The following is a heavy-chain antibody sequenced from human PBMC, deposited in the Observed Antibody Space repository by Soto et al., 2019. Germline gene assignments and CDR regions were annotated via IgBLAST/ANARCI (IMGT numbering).Heavy chain of an antibody. CDR3: ARQRTSVVTQAYFDS. V-gene: IGHV4-39*01. CDR2: IYYSGST. D-gene: IGHD2-21*02. Sequence: SETLSLTCTFTGDSINNRSYYWGGIRQPPGKGLEWVGAIYYSGSTSNYPSSKSRVSMSVDKSKNQSSPKLRSVTAADTALYYCARQRTSVVTQAYFDSWGQGSLVTVSS. CDR1: GDSINNRSYY. J-gene: IGHJ4*02.